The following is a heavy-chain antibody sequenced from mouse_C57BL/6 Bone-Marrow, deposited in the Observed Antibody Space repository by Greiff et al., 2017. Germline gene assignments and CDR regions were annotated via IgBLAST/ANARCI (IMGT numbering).Heavy chain of an antibody. Sequence: EVKLQESGPGLVKPSQSLSLTCSVTGYSITSGYYWNWIRQFPGNKLEWMGYISYDGSNNYNPSLKNRISITRDTSKNQFFLKLISVTTEDTATYYCARGHYGFLAWFAYWGQGTLVTVSA. J-gene: IGHJ3*01. CDR3: ARGHYGFLAWFAY. D-gene: IGHD2-2*01. V-gene: IGHV3-6*01. CDR2: ISYDGSN. CDR1: GYSITSGYY.